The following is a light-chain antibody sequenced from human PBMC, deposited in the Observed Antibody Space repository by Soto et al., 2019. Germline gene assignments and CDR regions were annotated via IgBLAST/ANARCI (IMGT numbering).Light chain of an antibody. CDR2: EVN. V-gene: IGLV2-8*01. Sequence: QSVLTQPPSASGSPGQSVTISCTGTTSDVGGYEYVSWYQQHPGKAPKVLLYEVNKRPSGVPDRFSGSKSGNMASLTVSGLQAEDEAEYYCSSYAGGNTFVFGSGTKLTVL. CDR3: SSYAGGNTFV. CDR1: TSDVGGYEY. J-gene: IGLJ1*01.